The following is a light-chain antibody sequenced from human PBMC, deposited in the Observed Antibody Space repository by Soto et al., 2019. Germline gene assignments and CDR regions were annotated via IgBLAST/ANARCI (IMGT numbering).Light chain of an antibody. J-gene: IGLJ1*01. CDR2: EVT. V-gene: IGLV2-8*01. Sequence: QPALTQPPSATGSPGQSVTISCTGTSSDVGGYNYVSWYQQHPGKAPNLMIFEVTKRPSGVPDRFSGSKSGNTASLTVSGLQPEDEADYYCSSYAGSNHYVFGTGTKVTVL. CDR3: SSYAGSNHYV. CDR1: SSDVGGYNY.